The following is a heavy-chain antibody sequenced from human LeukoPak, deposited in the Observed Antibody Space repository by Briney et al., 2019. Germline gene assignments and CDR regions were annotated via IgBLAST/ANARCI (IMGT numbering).Heavy chain of an antibody. Sequence: ASVKVSCKASGGTFSSYAISWVRQAPGQGLEWMGGIIPISGTANYAQKFQGRVTITADESTSTAYMELSSLRSEDTAVYYCARVGVYGDYFDYWGQGTLVTVSS. J-gene: IGHJ4*02. V-gene: IGHV1-69*13. D-gene: IGHD4-17*01. CDR1: GGTFSSYA. CDR2: IIPISGTA. CDR3: ARVGVYGDYFDY.